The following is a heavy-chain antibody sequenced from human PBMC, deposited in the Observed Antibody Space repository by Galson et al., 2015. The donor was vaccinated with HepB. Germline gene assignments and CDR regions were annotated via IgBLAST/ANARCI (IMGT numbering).Heavy chain of an antibody. J-gene: IGHJ3*02. D-gene: IGHD3-9*01. CDR3: ANAGILTGYYAFDI. CDR2: ISGSGGST. V-gene: IGHV3-23*01. Sequence: SLRLSCAASGFTFSSYAMSWVRQAPGKGLEWVSVISGSGGSTYYADSVKGRFTISRDNSKNTLYLQMNSLRAEDTAVYYCANAGILTGYYAFDIWGQGTMVTVSS. CDR1: GFTFSSYA.